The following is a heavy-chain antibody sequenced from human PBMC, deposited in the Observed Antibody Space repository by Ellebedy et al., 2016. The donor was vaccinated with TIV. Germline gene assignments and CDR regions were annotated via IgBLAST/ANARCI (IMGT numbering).Heavy chain of an antibody. CDR3: ARENFYGMDV. Sequence: GESLKISXAASGFIFSTYSMNWVRQAPGKALEWVAFIRSSTNSISYADSVRGRFTISRDDAKNSLYLEMNSLRAEDSAVYYCARENFYGMDVWGQGTTVTVSS. V-gene: IGHV3-48*04. CDR2: IRSSTNSI. CDR1: GFIFSTYS. J-gene: IGHJ6*02.